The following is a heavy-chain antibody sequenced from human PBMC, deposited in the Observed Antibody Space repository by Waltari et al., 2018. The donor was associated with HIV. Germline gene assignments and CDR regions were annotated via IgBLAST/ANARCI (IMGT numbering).Heavy chain of an antibody. V-gene: IGHV1-24*01. CDR3: ATGGGTTSIQLYDLDV. CDR1: GYTLTELS. J-gene: IGHJ6*02. CDR2: FDPEDDET. Sequence: QVQLIQSGAEVKKPGASVKASCKVFGYTLTELSMHWVRQAPGKGLEWMGGFDPEDDETIYAQKFQGRVTMTEDTSTDSAYMELSSLTSEDTAVYYCATGGGTTSIQLYDLDVWGQGTTVTVSS. D-gene: IGHD1-26*01.